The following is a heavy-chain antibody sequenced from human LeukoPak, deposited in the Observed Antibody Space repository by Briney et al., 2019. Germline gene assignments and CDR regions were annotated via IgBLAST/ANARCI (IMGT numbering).Heavy chain of an antibody. Sequence: GASVKVSCKASGGTFSSYTISWVRQAPGQGLEWMGRIIPILGIANYAQKFQGRVTITADKSTSTAYMELSSLRSEDTAVYYCARGGVAVTGPFDYCGQGTLVTVSS. CDR1: GGTFSSYT. D-gene: IGHD6-19*01. CDR2: IIPILGIA. J-gene: IGHJ4*02. CDR3: ARGGVAVTGPFDY. V-gene: IGHV1-69*02.